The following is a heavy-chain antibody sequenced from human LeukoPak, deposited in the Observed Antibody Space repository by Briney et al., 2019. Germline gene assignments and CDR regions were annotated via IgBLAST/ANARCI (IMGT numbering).Heavy chain of an antibody. V-gene: IGHV3-7*04. CDR1: GFTFSWYW. Sequence: QPGGSPRLSCAASGFTFSWYWMTWVRQAPGKGLEWVANVKQDGSEKYFVDSVKGRFTISRDNAKNSLYLQMNSLRDEDTAVYYCARGSGWVDYWGQGTLVTVSS. D-gene: IGHD6-19*01. CDR3: ARGSGWVDY. J-gene: IGHJ4*02. CDR2: VKQDGSEK.